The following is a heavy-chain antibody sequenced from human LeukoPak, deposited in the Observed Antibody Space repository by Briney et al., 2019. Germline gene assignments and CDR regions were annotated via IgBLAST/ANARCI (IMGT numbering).Heavy chain of an antibody. J-gene: IGHJ3*02. D-gene: IGHD6-19*01. V-gene: IGHV3-23*01. CDR1: RFTFSNYA. Sequence: GGSLRLSCAASRFTFSNYAMNWVRQAPGKGLEWVSGIRVTDNTYYADSVKGRFTISRDNSKNTLYLQMNSLRAEDTAVYYCARESDSSGWSPRPRNAFDIWGQGTMVTVSS. CDR2: IRVTDNT. CDR3: ARESDSSGWSPRPRNAFDI.